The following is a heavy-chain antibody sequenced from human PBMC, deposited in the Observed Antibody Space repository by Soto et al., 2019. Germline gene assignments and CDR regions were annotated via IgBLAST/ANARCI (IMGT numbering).Heavy chain of an antibody. CDR2: IRSKANSDAT. CDR3: VRYCSGGSCPDAFDI. CDR1: GFTFSGSA. D-gene: IGHD2-15*01. V-gene: IGHV3-73*02. J-gene: IGHJ3*02. Sequence: EVQLVESGGGLVQPGGSLKLSCVASGFTFSGSAMNWVRQASGKGLEWVGRIRSKANSDATAYGASVKGRFTISRDDLKNTAYLQMNSLKTEDTAVYYCVRYCSGGSCPDAFDIWGQGTMVTVSS.